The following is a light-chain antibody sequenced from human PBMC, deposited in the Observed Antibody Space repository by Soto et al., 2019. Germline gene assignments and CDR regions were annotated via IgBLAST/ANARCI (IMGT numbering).Light chain of an antibody. V-gene: IGKV1-12*01. CDR2: GAS. Sequence: DIQMTQSPSSVSASVGDTVTITCRASQGISRWLAWYQQKPGKAPKLLIYGASILQSGVPSRFSGSGSGTDLTLTINSLQPEDFAAYFCQQADDFPLTFGGGTKVEVK. CDR1: QGISRW. CDR3: QQADDFPLT. J-gene: IGKJ4*01.